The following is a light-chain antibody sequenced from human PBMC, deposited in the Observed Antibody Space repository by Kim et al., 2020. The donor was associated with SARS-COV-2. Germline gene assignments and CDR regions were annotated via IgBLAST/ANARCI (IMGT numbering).Light chain of an antibody. V-gene: IGKV1-39*01. CDR3: QESYNSPFT. CDR2: AAS. CDR1: QTISIY. Sequence: SASVGDRVTITGRSSQTISIYLNWYQHKPGKAPKLLIFAASTLQSGVPSRFSGSGFGTDFTLPISSLQPEDSATYYCQESYNSPFTFGRGTKLEI. J-gene: IGKJ2*01.